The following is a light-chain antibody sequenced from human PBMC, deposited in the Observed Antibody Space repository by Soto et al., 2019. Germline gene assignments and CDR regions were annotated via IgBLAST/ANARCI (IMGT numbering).Light chain of an antibody. CDR2: STN. CDR1: SGSVSTNYY. J-gene: IGLJ3*02. Sequence: QAVVTQGPSFSVSPGGTVTLTCGLSSGSVSTNYYPSWYQQTPGQAPRTLIYSTNTRSSGVPDRFSGSILGNKAALTITGAQADDESDYYCVLYIGSGIWVFGGGTQLTVL. CDR3: VLYIGSGIWV. V-gene: IGLV8-61*01.